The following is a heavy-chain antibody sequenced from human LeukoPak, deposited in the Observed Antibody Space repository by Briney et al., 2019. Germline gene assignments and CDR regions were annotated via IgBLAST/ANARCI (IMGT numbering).Heavy chain of an antibody. D-gene: IGHD3-9*01. Sequence: SETLSLTCTVSGGSIRDFYWSWIRQSPGKGLEWVGYAYYSGSTNYNPSLKSRVTISVDVSKWQFSLKLTSMTAADTAVYYCARGVRWADTFTGYYLSGFDHWGQGTLVPVSS. V-gene: IGHV4-59*08. CDR3: ARGVRWADTFTGYYLSGFDH. CDR1: GGSIRDFY. CDR2: AYYSGST. J-gene: IGHJ4*02.